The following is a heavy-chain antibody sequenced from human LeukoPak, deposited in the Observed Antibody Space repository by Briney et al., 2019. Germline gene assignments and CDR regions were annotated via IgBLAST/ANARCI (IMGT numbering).Heavy chain of an antibody. CDR1: GFTFSSYG. V-gene: IGHV3-33*01. CDR3: ARDHNWNYYYYYGMDV. CDR2: IWYDGSNK. D-gene: IGHD1-20*01. Sequence: GRSLRLSCAASGFTFSSYGMHWVRQAPGKGLEWVAVIWYDGSNKYYADSVKGRFTISRDNSKNTLYLQRNSLRAEDTAVYYCARDHNWNYYYYYGMDVWGQGTTVTVSS. J-gene: IGHJ6*02.